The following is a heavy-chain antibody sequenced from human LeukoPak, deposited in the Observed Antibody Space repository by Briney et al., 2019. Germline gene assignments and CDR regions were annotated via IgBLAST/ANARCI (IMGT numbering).Heavy chain of an antibody. V-gene: IGHV4-59*01. CDR3: ARWGEPSALRVLAFDV. CDR2: GHYTGST. CDR1: GDSINNYY. D-gene: IGHD3-10*01. J-gene: IGHJ3*01. Sequence: PSETLSLTCTVSGDSINNYYWNWIRQPPGKGLEWIGYGHYTGSTYKNPSLNSRVAFSVDTSKNQFSLKLSSVTAADTAVYYCARWGEPSALRVLAFDVWGQGTMVTVSS.